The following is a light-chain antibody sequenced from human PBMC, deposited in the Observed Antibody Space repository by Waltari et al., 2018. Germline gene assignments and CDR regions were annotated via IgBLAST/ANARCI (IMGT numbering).Light chain of an antibody. CDR3: QQYDGIVVT. V-gene: IGKV3-20*01. CDR2: STY. J-gene: IGKJ4*01. CDR1: QTVSTIA. Sequence: CRASQTVSTIALSWYQQKPGQAPRVLIYSTYNRATGIPDRFSGSGSGTDFTLTINRLAPEDVGMYYCQQYDGIVVTFGGGTKVEI.